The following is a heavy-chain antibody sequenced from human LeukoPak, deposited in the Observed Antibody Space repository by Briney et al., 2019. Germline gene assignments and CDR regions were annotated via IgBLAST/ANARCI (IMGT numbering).Heavy chain of an antibody. D-gene: IGHD6-19*01. V-gene: IGHV5-51*01. CDR3: ARQRRSSGWPNDY. J-gene: IGHJ4*02. CDR2: IYSDDSDT. Sequence: GESLKISCKGSGYSFTSYWIAWVRQMPGKGLEWMGIIYSDDSDTRYSPSFQGQVTITADKSISTAYLQWSSLKASDNAMYYCARQRRSSGWPNDYWGQGTLVTVSS. CDR1: GYSFTSYW.